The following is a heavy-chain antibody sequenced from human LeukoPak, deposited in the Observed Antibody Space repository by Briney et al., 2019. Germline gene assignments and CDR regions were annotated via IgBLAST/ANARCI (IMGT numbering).Heavy chain of an antibody. CDR3: AMIYYYDSPYYFNY. CDR1: GGSISSSSYY. CDR2: IYYSGST. Sequence: SETLSLTCTVSGGSISSSSYYWGWIRQPPGKGLEWIGSIYYSGSTYYNPSLKSRVTISVDTSKNQFSLKLSSVTAADTAIYYCAMIYYYDSPYYFNYWGQGTLVTVSS. D-gene: IGHD3-22*01. J-gene: IGHJ4*02. V-gene: IGHV4-39*07.